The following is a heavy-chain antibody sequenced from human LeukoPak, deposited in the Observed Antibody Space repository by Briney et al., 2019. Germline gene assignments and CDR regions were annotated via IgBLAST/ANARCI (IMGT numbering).Heavy chain of an antibody. CDR1: GGSFSGYY. Sequence: PSETLSLTCAVSGGSFSGYYWGWIRQPPGKGLEWIGEINHSGSTNYNPSLKSRVTISVDTSKNQFSLKLSSVTAADTAVYYCARRSLLWFGEFSNWFDPWGQGTLVTVSS. V-gene: IGHV4-34*01. D-gene: IGHD3-10*01. CDR2: INHSGST. J-gene: IGHJ5*02. CDR3: ARRSLLWFGEFSNWFDP.